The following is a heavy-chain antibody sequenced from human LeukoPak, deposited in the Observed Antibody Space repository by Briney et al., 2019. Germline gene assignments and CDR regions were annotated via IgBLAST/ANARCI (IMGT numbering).Heavy chain of an antibody. Sequence: NSSETLSLTCSVSGGSISIYYWSWIRQPAGKGLEWIGRIYTSGSTNYNPSLKSRVTMSVDTSKNQFSLKLTSVTAADTAVYYCARLQYSSSWYLTYAFDIWGQGTMVTVSS. CDR3: ARLQYSSSWYLTYAFDI. J-gene: IGHJ3*02. V-gene: IGHV4-4*07. D-gene: IGHD6-13*01. CDR1: GGSISIYY. CDR2: IYTSGST.